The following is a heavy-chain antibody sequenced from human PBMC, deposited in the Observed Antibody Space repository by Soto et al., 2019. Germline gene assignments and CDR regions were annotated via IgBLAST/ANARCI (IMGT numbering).Heavy chain of an antibody. CDR1: GFTFSSYG. Sequence: QVQLVESGGGVVQPGRSLRLSCAASGFTFSSYGMHWVRQAPGKGLEWVAVISYDGSNKYYADSVKGRFTISRDNSKNTLYLQMNSLRAEDTAVYYCAKEYLGSSSWYYFDSWGQGTLVTVSS. D-gene: IGHD6-13*01. V-gene: IGHV3-30*18. J-gene: IGHJ4*02. CDR3: AKEYLGSSSWYYFDS. CDR2: ISYDGSNK.